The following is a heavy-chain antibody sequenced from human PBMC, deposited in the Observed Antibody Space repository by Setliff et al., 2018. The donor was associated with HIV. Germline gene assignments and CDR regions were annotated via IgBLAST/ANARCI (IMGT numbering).Heavy chain of an antibody. CDR2: ISTSGTT. D-gene: IGHD3-16*01. J-gene: IGHJ4*02. Sequence: SETLFLTCSVSGYSISRGGYYWSWIRQPAGMRLEWIGHISTSGTTNYNPSLKSRVTISADTSKSQFSLKLTSVTAADTAAYFCARVSTDYVWGSFLSSGPYYFDFWGQGALVTVSS. CDR1: GYSISRGGYY. CDR3: ARVSTDYVWGSFLSSGPYYFDF. V-gene: IGHV4-61*09.